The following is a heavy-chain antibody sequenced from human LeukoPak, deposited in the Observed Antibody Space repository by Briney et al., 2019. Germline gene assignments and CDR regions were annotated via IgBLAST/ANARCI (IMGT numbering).Heavy chain of an antibody. Sequence: PSETLSLTCTISGGSISSYYWSWIRQPPGKGLEWIGYIYYSGSTNYKPSLKSRVTISVETSKNQFSLKLRSVTAADTAVYYCARVGGGRVGSSWANYYYYYMGVWGKGTTVTISS. CDR1: GGSISSYY. J-gene: IGHJ6*03. D-gene: IGHD6-13*01. CDR2: IYYSGST. CDR3: ARVGGGRVGSSWANYYYYYMGV. V-gene: IGHV4-59*01.